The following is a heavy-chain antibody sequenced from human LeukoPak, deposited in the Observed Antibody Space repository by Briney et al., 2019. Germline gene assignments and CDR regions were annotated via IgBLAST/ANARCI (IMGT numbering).Heavy chain of an antibody. D-gene: IGHD5-24*01. V-gene: IGHV4-34*01. J-gene: IGHJ4*02. CDR1: GGSFSGYY. Sequence: SETLSLTCAVYGGSFSGYYWSWIRQPPGKGLEWIGEINHSGSTNYNPSLTSRATISVDTSKNQFYLKLSSVTAADTVVYYCARRRWMATITPFDYWGQGTLVNVSS. CDR2: INHSGST. CDR3: ARRRWMATITPFDY.